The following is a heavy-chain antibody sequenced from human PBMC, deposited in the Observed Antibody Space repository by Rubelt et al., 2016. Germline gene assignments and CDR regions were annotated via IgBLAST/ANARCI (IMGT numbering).Heavy chain of an antibody. CDR1: GGSFSGYY. CDR2: INQRGST. J-gene: IGHJ4*02. V-gene: IGHV4-34*01. Sequence: QVQLQQWGAGLLKPSETLSLTCAVYGGSFSGYYWTWIRQPPGKGLEWIGEINQRGSTNYNPSLKSRVTVSVDTYKKQFSRKLSSVTAADTAVYYCARTYRYYSDYWGQGTLVTVSS. D-gene: IGHD1-26*01. CDR3: ARTYRYYSDY.